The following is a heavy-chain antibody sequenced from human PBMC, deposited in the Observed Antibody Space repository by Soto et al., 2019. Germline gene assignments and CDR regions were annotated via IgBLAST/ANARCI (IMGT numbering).Heavy chain of an antibody. Sequence: QVQLVQSGAEVKKPGASVTVSCMASGYTFTSYGINWVRQAPGRGLEWMGWISGHNGNTHYAQKLQGRVTMTTDTSTSTAYMELRSLRSDDTDVSYCARDPGSYSVYWGQGTLVTVSS. V-gene: IGHV1-18*01. CDR3: ARDPGSYSVY. J-gene: IGHJ4*02. D-gene: IGHD3-10*01. CDR2: ISGHNGNT. CDR1: GYTFTSYG.